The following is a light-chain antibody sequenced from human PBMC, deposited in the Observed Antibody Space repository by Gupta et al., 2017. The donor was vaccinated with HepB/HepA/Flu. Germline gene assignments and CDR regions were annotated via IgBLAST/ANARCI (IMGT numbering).Light chain of an antibody. CDR3: QSYDTSLSGVV. CDR2: GNN. V-gene: IGLV1-40*01. Sequence: SVLTPPPSVPAAPGQRGTLSRTGSSSNIGAGYDVHWYQQLPGTAPKLLIYGNNNRPSGVPDRFSGSKSGSSASLAITGLQAEDEVDYYCQSYDTSLSGVVFGGGTKLTVL. CDR1: SSNIGAGYD. J-gene: IGLJ2*01.